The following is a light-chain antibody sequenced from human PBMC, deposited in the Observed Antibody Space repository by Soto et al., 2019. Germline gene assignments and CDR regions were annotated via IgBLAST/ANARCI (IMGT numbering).Light chain of an antibody. CDR2: GAS. V-gene: IGKV3-20*01. CDR3: QQYGSSQTWT. CDR1: QSVSSSY. J-gene: IGKJ1*01. Sequence: EIVLTQSPGTLSLSPGERATLSCRASQSVSSSYLAWYQQKPGQAPRLLIYGASSRATGIPDRFSGSGSGTDFTLTISRLEPEDFAVDYCQQYGSSQTWTFGQGTKVEIK.